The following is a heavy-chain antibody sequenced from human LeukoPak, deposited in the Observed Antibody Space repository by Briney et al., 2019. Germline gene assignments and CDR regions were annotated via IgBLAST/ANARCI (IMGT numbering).Heavy chain of an antibody. CDR3: ARDRITIFGVVIDIPFDY. V-gene: IGHV3-21*01. Sequence: GGSLRLSCAASGFTFSSHSMNWVRQAPGKGLEWVSSISSSSSYIYYADSVKGRFTISRDNAKNSLYLQMNSLRAEDTAVYYCARDRITIFGVVIDIPFDYWGQGTLVTASS. J-gene: IGHJ4*02. CDR2: ISSSSSYI. D-gene: IGHD3-3*01. CDR1: GFTFSSHS.